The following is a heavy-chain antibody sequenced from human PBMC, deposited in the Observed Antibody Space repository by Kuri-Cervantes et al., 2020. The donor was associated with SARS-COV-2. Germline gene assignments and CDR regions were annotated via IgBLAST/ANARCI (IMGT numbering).Heavy chain of an antibody. Sequence: GGSLRLSCAAYGFTFSSFGMSGVRQAPGKGLEWVSAISDSGGSTFYADSVKGRFTISRDNSKNMVYLQMDSLRAEDTAVYYCAKAAFTGYTGYRIDWGQGTLVTVSS. CDR1: GFTFSSFG. J-gene: IGHJ4*02. V-gene: IGHV3-23*01. CDR2: ISDSGGST. D-gene: IGHD3-16*02. CDR3: AKAAFTGYTGYRID.